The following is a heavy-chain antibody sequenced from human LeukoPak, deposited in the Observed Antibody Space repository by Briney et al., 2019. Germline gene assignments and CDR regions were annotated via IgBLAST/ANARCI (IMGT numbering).Heavy chain of an antibody. CDR3: AKGAGPPWFDP. D-gene: IGHD6-19*01. V-gene: IGHV4-4*02. CDR1: GGSISSSNW. Sequence: PSETLSLTCAVSGGSISSSNWWSWVRQPPGKGLEWIGEIYHSGSTNYNPSLKSRVTISVDTSKNQFSLKLSSVTAADTAVYYCAKGAGPPWFDPWGQGILVTVSS. CDR2: IYHSGST. J-gene: IGHJ5*02.